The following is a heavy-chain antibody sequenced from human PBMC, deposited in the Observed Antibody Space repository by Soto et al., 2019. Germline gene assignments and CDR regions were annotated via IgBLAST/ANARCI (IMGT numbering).Heavy chain of an antibody. J-gene: IGHJ3*02. CDR3: ARASILGAFDI. CDR2: INHSGST. D-gene: IGHD6-6*01. V-gene: IGHV4-34*01. Sequence: QVQLQQWGAGLLKPSETLSLTCAVYGGSFSGYYWSWIRQPPGKGLEWIGEINHSGSTNYNPSLKSRVTISVDTSKNQYSLTLSSVTAADTAVYDCARASILGAFDIWGQVTMVTVSS. CDR1: GGSFSGYY.